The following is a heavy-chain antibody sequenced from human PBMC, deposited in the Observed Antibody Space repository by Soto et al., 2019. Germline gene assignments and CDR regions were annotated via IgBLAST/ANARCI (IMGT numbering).Heavy chain of an antibody. CDR1: GGSISSSSYY. CDR2: IYYSGST. V-gene: IGHV4-39*01. J-gene: IGHJ3*02. D-gene: IGHD3-16*02. CDR3: ARHAGYDYVWGSYRDGAFDI. Sequence: PSETLSLTCTVSGGSISSSSYYWGWIRQPPGKGLGWIGSIYYSGSTYYNPSLKSRVTISVDTSKNQFSLKLSSVTAADTAVYYCARHAGYDYVWGSYRDGAFDIWGQGTMVT.